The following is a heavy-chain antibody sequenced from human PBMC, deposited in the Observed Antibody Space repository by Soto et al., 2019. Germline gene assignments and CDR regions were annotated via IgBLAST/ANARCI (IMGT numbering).Heavy chain of an antibody. CDR2: ISYDGSNK. CDR1: GFTFSSYA. D-gene: IGHD4-17*01. J-gene: IGHJ6*02. Sequence: GGSLRLSCAASGFTFSSYAMHWVRQAPGKGLEWVAVISYDGSNKYYADSVKGRFTISRDNSKNTLYLQMNSLRAEDTAVYYCARVLAYGDYDLGGMDVWGQGTTVTVS. V-gene: IGHV3-30-3*01. CDR3: ARVLAYGDYDLGGMDV.